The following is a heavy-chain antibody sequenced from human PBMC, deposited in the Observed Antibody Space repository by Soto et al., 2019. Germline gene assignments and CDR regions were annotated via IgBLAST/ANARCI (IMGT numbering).Heavy chain of an antibody. V-gene: IGHV1-8*01. CDR1: GYSFTSYD. CDR3: AIGGFLETHMDV. J-gene: IGHJ6*03. CDR2: RNPSSAET. Sequence: QVQLVQAGAAVKKPGASVTVSCTASGYSFTSYDINWVRQVPGPGPEWMGWRNPSSAETGYAQKFQGRVTMSRDMSTRTMYMELSGLTSEDTAVYYCAIGGFLETHMDVWGRGTTVTVS.